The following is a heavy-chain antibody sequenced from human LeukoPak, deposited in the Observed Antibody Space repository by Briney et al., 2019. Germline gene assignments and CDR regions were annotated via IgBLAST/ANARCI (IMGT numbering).Heavy chain of an antibody. CDR1: GGSITSYY. V-gene: IGHV4-59*01. CDR2: IYYSGST. CDR3: ARDGGRCDY. Sequence: SETLSLTCTVSGGSITSYYWSSIRQPPGKGLEWIGYIYYSGSTNYNPSLKSRVTISVDTSKNQFSLKLSSVTAADTAMYYCARDGGRCDYWGQGTLVTVSS. J-gene: IGHJ4*02. D-gene: IGHD1-26*01.